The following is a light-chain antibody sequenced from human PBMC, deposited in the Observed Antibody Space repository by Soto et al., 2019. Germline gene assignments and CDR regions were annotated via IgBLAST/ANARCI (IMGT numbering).Light chain of an antibody. CDR3: CSYAGSYGGV. CDR1: SSDVGGYNY. CDR2: DVS. J-gene: IGLJ1*01. Sequence: QSALTQPRSVSGSPGQSVTISCTGTSSDVGGYNYVSWYQQHPGKAPKLMIYDVSKRPSGVPDRFSGSKSGNTASLTISGLQAEDEADYYCCSYAGSYGGVFGTGTKVTVL. V-gene: IGLV2-11*01.